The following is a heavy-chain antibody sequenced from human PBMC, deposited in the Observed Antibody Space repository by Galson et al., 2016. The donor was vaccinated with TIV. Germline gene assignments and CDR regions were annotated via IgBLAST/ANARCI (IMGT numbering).Heavy chain of an antibody. CDR1: GGSMRDSY. Sequence: ETLSLTCTVSGGSMRDSYWSWIRQTPGKGLEWIGYVYYTGGTKYNPTLKSRVTISVDTSKNQFSMRLSSVTAADTAMYYCARDIGGYDFDYWGQGTLVAVSS. D-gene: IGHD5-12*01. V-gene: IGHV4-59*01. J-gene: IGHJ4*02. CDR2: VYYTGGT. CDR3: ARDIGGYDFDY.